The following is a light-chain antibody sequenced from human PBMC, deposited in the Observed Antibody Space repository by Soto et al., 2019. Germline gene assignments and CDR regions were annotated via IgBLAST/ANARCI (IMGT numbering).Light chain of an antibody. CDR1: QTVNRNY. V-gene: IGKV3-20*01. J-gene: IGKJ1*01. CDR2: GVS. CDR3: QQYIDSPRT. Sequence: EIVLTQSPGTLALSLGDGATLSCRASQTVNRNYLAWYHQKPGQPPRLLIYGVSNRATGVPDRFSGGGSGTEFTLTIVRLEPDDFGTYYCQQYIDSPRTFGQGTRVAVK.